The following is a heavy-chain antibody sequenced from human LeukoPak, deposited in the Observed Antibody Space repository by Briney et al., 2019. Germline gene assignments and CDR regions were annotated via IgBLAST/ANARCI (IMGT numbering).Heavy chain of an antibody. J-gene: IGHJ4*02. CDR2: IKQDGSEK. V-gene: IGHV3-7*03. CDR1: GFTFSSYW. CDR3: ASRGGSGRLSYYFDY. Sequence: SGGSLRLSCAASGFTFSSYWMSWVRQAPGKGLEWVANIKQDGSEKYYVDSVKGRFTISRDNAKNSLYLQMNSLRSEDTAVYYCASRGGSGRLSYYFDYWGQGTLVTVSS. D-gene: IGHD3-16*01.